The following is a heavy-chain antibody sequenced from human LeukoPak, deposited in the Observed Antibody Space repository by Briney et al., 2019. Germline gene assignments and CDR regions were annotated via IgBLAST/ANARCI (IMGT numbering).Heavy chain of an antibody. J-gene: IGHJ6*02. CDR3: ARDESSGWGWEIYYYYGMDV. V-gene: IGHV1-2*06. CDR1: GYTFTGYY. Sequence: GASVKVSCKASGYTFTGYYMHWVRQAPGQGLEWMGRINPNSGGTNYAQKFQGRVTMTRDTSISTAYMELSRLRSDDTAVYYCARDESSGWGWEIYYYYGMDVWGQGTTVTVSS. D-gene: IGHD6-19*01. CDR2: INPNSGGT.